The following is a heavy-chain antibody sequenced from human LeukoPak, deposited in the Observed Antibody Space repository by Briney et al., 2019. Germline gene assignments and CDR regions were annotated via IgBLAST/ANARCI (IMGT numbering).Heavy chain of an antibody. Sequence: GGSLRLSCTASGFTFGDYAMSWFRQAPGRGLEWVGFIRSKAYGGTTEYAASVKGRFTISRDDSKSIAYLQMNSLKTEDTAVYYCTSHSGSYFPTSFDYWGQGTLVTVSS. CDR1: GFTFGDYA. V-gene: IGHV3-49*03. J-gene: IGHJ4*02. CDR3: TSHSGSYFPTSFDY. CDR2: IRSKAYGGTT. D-gene: IGHD1-26*01.